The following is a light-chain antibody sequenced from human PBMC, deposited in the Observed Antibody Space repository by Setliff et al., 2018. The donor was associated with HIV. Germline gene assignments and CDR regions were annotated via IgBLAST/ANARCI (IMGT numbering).Light chain of an antibody. Sequence: DLQLTQSPPFLSASVGGRVTFTCRASQDISSYLAWYQQIPGKAPKLLIYAASTLQSGVPSRFSGSGSGTEFTLTISSLQPEDFATYYCQQLSYYPRTFGQGTKVDIK. V-gene: IGKV1-9*01. J-gene: IGKJ1*01. CDR3: QQLSYYPRT. CDR1: QDISSY. CDR2: AAS.